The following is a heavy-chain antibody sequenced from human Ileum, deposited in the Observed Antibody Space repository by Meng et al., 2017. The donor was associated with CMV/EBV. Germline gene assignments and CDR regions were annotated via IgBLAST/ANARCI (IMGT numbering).Heavy chain of an antibody. CDR1: GDSLSTSS. CDR3: ARRIREVREISWENWLAP. CDR2: ICGTGTT. V-gene: IGHV4-4*07. D-gene: IGHD3-10*01. Sequence: QVVLQDAGPGPVRPSETLSLTCTVSGDSLSTSSWNWIRQSAGSRLEWIGRICGTGTTNYNPSFKSRVTLSLDKSKNQFSLKLSSVTAADTAVYYCARRIREVREISWENWLAPWGQGTLVTVSS. J-gene: IGHJ5*02.